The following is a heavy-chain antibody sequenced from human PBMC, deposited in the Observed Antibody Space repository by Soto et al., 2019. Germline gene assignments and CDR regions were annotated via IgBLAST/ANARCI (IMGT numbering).Heavy chain of an antibody. CDR3: ARQFDYDTSGYYYDY. CDR1: GGTFSKNT. CDR2: IMPVFGRP. D-gene: IGHD3-22*01. V-gene: IGHV1-69*13. J-gene: IGHJ4*02. Sequence: ASVKVSCKASGGTFSKNTISWVRQAPGQGLEWMGGIMPVFGRPNYAQKFQGRVTITADEYTRTAYMELSRLKSDDTAVYYCARQFDYDTSGYYYDYWGQGTQVTVSS.